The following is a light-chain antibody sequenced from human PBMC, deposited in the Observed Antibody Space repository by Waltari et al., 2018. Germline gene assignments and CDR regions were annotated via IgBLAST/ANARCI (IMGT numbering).Light chain of an antibody. CDR3: QQSSIAPHT. CDR1: QSISKF. CDR2: AAS. J-gene: IGKJ2*01. V-gene: IGKV1-39*01. Sequence: DIQMTQSPSSLSASVGDRVTITCRSSQSISKFLSWYQHKEGKAPKLLIYAASSLQSGVPSRFSGSGSGTDFTLTIDNLQPEDFTSYCCQQSSIAPHTFGQGTNLEVK.